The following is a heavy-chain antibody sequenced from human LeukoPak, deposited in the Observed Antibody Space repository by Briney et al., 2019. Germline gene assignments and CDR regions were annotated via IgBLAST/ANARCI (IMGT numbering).Heavy chain of an antibody. D-gene: IGHD3-22*01. CDR1: GYTFTGYY. V-gene: IGHV1-2*02. CDR3: AREFSYYYDSSGWRNWFDP. CDR2: INPNSGGT. J-gene: IGHJ5*02. Sequence: ASVKVSCKASGYTFTGYYMHWVRQAPGQGLEWMGWINPNSGGTNYAQKCQGRVTMTRDTSISTAYMERSRLRSDDTAVYYCAREFSYYYDSSGWRNWFDPWGQGTLVTVSS.